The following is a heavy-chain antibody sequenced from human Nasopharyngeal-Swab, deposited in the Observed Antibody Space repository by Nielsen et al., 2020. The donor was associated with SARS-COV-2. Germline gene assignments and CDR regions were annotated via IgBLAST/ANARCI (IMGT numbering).Heavy chain of an antibody. D-gene: IGHD6-13*01. CDR2: IKQDGRET. J-gene: IGHJ6*02. Sequence: GGSLRPSCAASGFTFSTYWMSWVRQAPGNGLEWVANIKQDGRETYYVGSVRGRFTISRDNADNPLYLQMNSLRAEDTALYYCARDLGYVSPGGYFYYQGMDVWGPGTTVTVSS. V-gene: IGHV3-7*01. CDR1: GFTFSTYW. CDR3: ARDLGYVSPGGYFYYQGMDV.